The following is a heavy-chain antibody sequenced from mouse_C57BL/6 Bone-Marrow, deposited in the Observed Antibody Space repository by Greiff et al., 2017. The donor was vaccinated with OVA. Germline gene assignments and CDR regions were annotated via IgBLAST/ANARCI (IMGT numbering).Heavy chain of an antibody. Sequence: ESGPGILAAFQGLSLTCSFSALSLIPFCMGVGWIRQPSGKGLEWLAPIWWDDDKYYNPALKSRLTISKDTSKIQVFLKIANVDTADTATYYCARSDDYWGQGTTLTVSS. J-gene: IGHJ2*01. CDR2: IWWDDDK. V-gene: IGHV8-8*01. CDR3: ARSDDY. CDR1: ALSLIPFCMG.